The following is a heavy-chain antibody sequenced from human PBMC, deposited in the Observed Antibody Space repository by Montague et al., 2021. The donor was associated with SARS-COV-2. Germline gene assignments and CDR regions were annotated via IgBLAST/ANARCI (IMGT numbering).Heavy chain of an antibody. Sequence: SDTLSLTRALYGGSFSNFYWSWIRQPPGKGLEWIGEINHRGYIDYNPSLESRVTISVDTSKNQFSLKVNSVTAADTAVYYCASAPRNSFGYWAYWGQGTLLTVSS. V-gene: IGHV4-34*01. CDR1: GGSFSNFY. J-gene: IGHJ4*02. CDR3: ASAPRNSFGYWAY. CDR2: INHRGYI. D-gene: IGHD3-22*01.